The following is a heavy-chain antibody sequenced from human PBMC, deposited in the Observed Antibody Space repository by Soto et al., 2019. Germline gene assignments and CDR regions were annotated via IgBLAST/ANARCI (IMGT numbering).Heavy chain of an antibody. Sequence: PGRSLRLSCAASGFTFSSYSMNWVRQAPGKGLEWVSSISSSSSYIYYADSVKGRFTISRDNAKNSLYLQMNSLRAEDTAVYYCARGPGEYYGMYAWCQGTTVSVPS. V-gene: IGHV3-21*01. CDR3: ARGPGEYYGMYA. CDR2: ISSSSSYI. J-gene: IGHJ6*02. D-gene: IGHD4-17*01. CDR1: GFTFSSYS.